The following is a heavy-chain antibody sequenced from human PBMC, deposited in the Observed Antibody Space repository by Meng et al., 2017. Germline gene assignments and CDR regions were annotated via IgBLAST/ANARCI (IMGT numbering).Heavy chain of an antibody. V-gene: IGHV7-4-1*02. CDR2: INTNTGNP. J-gene: IGHJ4*02. CDR1: GYTFTSYG. Sequence: QVQRVQSESELKKSEASVKVSCKASGYTFTSYGMNWVRQAPGQGLEWMGWINTNTGNPTYAQGFTGRFVFSLDTSVSTAYLQISSLEAEDTAVYFCARDNGANGFDYWGQGTLVTVSS. CDR3: ARDNGANGFDY. D-gene: IGHD4/OR15-4a*01.